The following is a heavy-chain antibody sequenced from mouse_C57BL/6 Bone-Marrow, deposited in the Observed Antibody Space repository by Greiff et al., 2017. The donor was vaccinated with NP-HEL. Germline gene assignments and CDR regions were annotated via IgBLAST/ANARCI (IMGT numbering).Heavy chain of an antibody. CDR2: ISNGGGST. V-gene: IGHV5-12*01. D-gene: IGHD3-2*02. J-gene: IGHJ4*01. CDR3: ARPSGAMDY. CDR1: GFTFSDYY. Sequence: EVKVQESGGGLVQPGGSLKLSCAASGFTFSDYYMYWVRQTPEKRLEWVAYISNGGGSTYYPDTLKGRCTISRDNAKNTLYLQLSRLKSEDTAMYYCARPSGAMDYWGQGTSVTVSS.